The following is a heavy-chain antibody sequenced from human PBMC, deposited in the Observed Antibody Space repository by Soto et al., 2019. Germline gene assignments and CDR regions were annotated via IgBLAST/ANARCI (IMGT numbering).Heavy chain of an antibody. V-gene: IGHV3-30*04. CDR1: GFTFSDYS. CDR3: ASSKSSSWHNFDY. J-gene: IGHJ4*02. D-gene: IGHD6-19*01. CDR2: ISYDGSQK. Sequence: QVKLVESGGGMVQTGRSLRLTCAAIGFTFSDYSMHWVRQAPGKGLEWVSIISYDGSQKYYADSVRGRFTISRDNSKNTLYLQMNTLRAEDTAMYFCASSKSSSWHNFDYWGQGTLVTVSS.